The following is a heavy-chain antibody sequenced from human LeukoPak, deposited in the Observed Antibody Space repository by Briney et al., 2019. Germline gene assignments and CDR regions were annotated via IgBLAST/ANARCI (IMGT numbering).Heavy chain of an antibody. CDR1: GYTFTSYG. J-gene: IGHJ4*02. V-gene: IGHV1-18*01. CDR3: ARVGDSSGYYERRGTTAGDY. Sequence: ASVKVSCKASGYTFTSYGIIWARQAPGQGLEWVGWISAYNGNTNYAQKLQGRVTMTTDTSTNTAYMELRSLRSDDTAVYYCARVGDSSGYYERRGTTAGDYWGQGTLVTVSS. CDR2: ISAYNGNT. D-gene: IGHD3-22*01.